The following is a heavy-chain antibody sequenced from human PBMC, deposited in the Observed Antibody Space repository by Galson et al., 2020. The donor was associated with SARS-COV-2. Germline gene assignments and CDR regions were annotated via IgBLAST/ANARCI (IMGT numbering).Heavy chain of an antibody. CDR2: IYYTGIT. D-gene: IGHD2-21*01. V-gene: IGHV4-59*08. Sequence: SQTLSLTCAVSGGPISSHYWSWIRQPPGKGLEWIGYIYYTGITAYNPYLKSRLTISVDTSKNQFSLRLSSVTAADTAEYYCARLISTYSLDWYFDVWGRGTLVAVSS. J-gene: IGHJ2*01. CDR3: ARLISTYSLDWYFDV. CDR1: GGPISSHY.